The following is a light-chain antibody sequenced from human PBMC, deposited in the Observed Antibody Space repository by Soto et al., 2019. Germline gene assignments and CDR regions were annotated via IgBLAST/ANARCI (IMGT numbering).Light chain of an antibody. CDR1: QSVSSY. V-gene: IGKV3-11*01. J-gene: IGKJ1*01. CDR3: QQRSNWPVT. CDR2: DAS. Sequence: EIVLTQSPATLSVSPGEGATLSCRASQSVSSYLAWYQQKPGQAPRLLIYDASTRATGIPARFSGSGSGTDFTLIISSLEPEDFAVYYCQQRSNWPVTFGLGTKVEI.